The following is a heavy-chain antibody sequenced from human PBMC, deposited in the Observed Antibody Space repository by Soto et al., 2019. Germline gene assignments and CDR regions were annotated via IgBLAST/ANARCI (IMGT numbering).Heavy chain of an antibody. Sequence: SETLSLTCTVSGGSISSSSYYWGWIRQPPGKGLEWIGSIYYSGSTYYNPSLKSRVTISVDTSKNQFSLKLSSVTAADTAVYYCASRTTVTTIYYYYYCYMDVWGKGTTVTVSS. D-gene: IGHD4-17*01. V-gene: IGHV4-39*01. J-gene: IGHJ6*03. CDR2: IYYSGST. CDR3: ASRTTVTTIYYYYYCYMDV. CDR1: GGSISSSSYY.